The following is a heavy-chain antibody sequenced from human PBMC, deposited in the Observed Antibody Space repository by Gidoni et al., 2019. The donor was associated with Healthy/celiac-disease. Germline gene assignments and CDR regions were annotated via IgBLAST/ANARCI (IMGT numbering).Heavy chain of an antibody. D-gene: IGHD3-16*01. CDR2: IKSKTDGGTT. CDR3: TTDPAAWGGAYYYYGMDV. CDR1: GFTLRNAW. J-gene: IGHJ6*02. Sequence: EVQLVESGGGLVKPGGSLRLSCAASGFTLRNAWMNWVRQAPGKGLEWVGRIKSKTDGGTTDYAAPVKGRFTISRDDSKNTLYLQMNSLKTEDTAVYYCTTDPAAWGGAYYYYGMDVWGQGTTVTVSS. V-gene: IGHV3-15*07.